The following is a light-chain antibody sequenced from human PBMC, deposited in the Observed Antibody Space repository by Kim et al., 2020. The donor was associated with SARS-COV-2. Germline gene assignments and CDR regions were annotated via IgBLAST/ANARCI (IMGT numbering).Light chain of an antibody. CDR2: AKN. Sequence: SSQLTQDPAVSVALGQTVTISCQGDSLRTYYANWYQKKPGQAPVVVMYAKNTLPSGIPDRFSGSFSGTTASLTITGAEAEDEADYYCHSRDTITHGWVFGGGTKVNVL. V-gene: IGLV3-19*01. J-gene: IGLJ3*02. CDR3: HSRDTITHGWV. CDR1: SLRTYY.